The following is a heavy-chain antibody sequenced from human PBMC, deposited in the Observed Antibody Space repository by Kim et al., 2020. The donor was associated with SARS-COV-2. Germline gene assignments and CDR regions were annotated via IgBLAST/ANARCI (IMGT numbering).Heavy chain of an antibody. D-gene: IGHD3-22*01. Sequence: SVKVSCKASGGTFSSYAISWVRQAPGQGLEWLGGIIPIFGTAYYAQKFQGRVTITADESTSTAYMELSSLRSEDTAVYYCATTTPYDSSGYYSDYWGQGTLVTVSS. V-gene: IGHV1-69*13. J-gene: IGHJ4*02. CDR1: GGTFSSYA. CDR2: IIPIFGTA. CDR3: ATTTPYDSSGYYSDY.